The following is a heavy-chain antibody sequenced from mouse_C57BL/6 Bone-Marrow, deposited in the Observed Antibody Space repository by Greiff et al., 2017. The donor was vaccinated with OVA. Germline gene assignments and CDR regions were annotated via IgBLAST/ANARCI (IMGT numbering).Heavy chain of an antibody. CDR3: ARRYYGSSWYFYV. Sequence: VQLQQPGAELVKPGASVKMSCKASGYTFTSYWITWVKQRPGQGLEWIGAIYPGSGSTNYNEKFKSKATLPVETSSSTSYMQLRSLLSDDSAVYYCARRYYGSSWYFYVWGTGTTVTVSS. CDR1: GYTFTSYW. V-gene: IGHV1-55*01. CDR2: IYPGSGST. J-gene: IGHJ1*03. D-gene: IGHD1-1*01.